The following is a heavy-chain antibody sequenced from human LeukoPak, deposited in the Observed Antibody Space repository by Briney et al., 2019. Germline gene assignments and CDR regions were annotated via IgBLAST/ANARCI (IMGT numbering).Heavy chain of an antibody. J-gene: IGHJ6*02. V-gene: IGHV3-23*01. D-gene: IGHD2-2*02. Sequence: GGSLRLSCAASGFTFSSYAMSWVRQAPGKGLEWVSAISGRGGSTYYADSVKGRFTISRDNAKNSLYLQMNSLRAEDTAVYYCARVYCSSTSCYIGYYYYGMDVWGQGTTVTVSS. CDR1: GFTFSSYA. CDR3: ARVYCSSTSCYIGYYYYGMDV. CDR2: ISGRGGST.